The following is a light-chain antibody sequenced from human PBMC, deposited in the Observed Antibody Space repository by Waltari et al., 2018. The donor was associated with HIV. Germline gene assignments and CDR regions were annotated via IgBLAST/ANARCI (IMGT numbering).Light chain of an antibody. CDR1: SSDVGGYNY. CDR2: DVS. J-gene: IGLJ2*01. CDR3: CSYAGSVV. Sequence: QSALTQPASVSGSPGQSITISCPGTSSDVGGYNYVWYQQHPGKAPTLMIYDVSKRPSGVSNRFSGSKSGNTASLTISGLQAEDEADYYCCSYAGSVVFGGGTKLTVL. V-gene: IGLV2-23*02.